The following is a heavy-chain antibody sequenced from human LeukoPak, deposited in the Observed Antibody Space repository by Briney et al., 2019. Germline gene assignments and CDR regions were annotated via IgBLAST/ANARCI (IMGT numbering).Heavy chain of an antibody. CDR1: GFTFSSYA. CDR3: AKDLHRITMIVWVGRDYYLDY. Sequence: AGSLRLSCAASGFTFSSYAMSWVRQAPGKGLEWVSAIIGSSGSTYYVDSVKGRVTISRDNSKNTLYLQMNSLRAEDTAVYYCAKDLHRITMIVWVGRDYYLDYWGQGTLVTVSS. J-gene: IGHJ4*02. V-gene: IGHV3-23*01. CDR2: IIGSSGST. D-gene: IGHD3-22*01.